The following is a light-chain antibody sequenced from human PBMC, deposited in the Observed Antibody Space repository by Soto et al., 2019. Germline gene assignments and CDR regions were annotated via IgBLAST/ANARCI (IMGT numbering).Light chain of an antibody. V-gene: IGKV1-39*01. CDR1: PSISSY. CDR3: QQSYSTPHT. CDR2: TAS. J-gene: IGKJ4*01. Sequence: DIKMTQSPSSLSASVGDRVTITCRASPSISSYLNWYQQKPGKAPKLLIYTASSLQSGVPSRFSGSGSGTDFNLTISSLQPEDFATYYCQQSYSTPHTFGGGTKVEIK.